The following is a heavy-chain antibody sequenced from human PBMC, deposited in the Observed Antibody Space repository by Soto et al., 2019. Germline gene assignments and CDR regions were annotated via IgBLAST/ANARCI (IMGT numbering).Heavy chain of an antibody. Sequence: SETLSLTCTLSGGFISTDYWSWIRQSAGKGLEWIGRINNGGTPKYNPSLKTRVTMSAHTSMNQFALGLNSVTAADTAVYYCATDGRDSYGLDVWGQGTTVTVSS. J-gene: IGHJ6*02. CDR3: ATDGRDSYGLDV. CDR1: GGFISTDY. V-gene: IGHV4-4*07. CDR2: INNGGTP. D-gene: IGHD3-10*01.